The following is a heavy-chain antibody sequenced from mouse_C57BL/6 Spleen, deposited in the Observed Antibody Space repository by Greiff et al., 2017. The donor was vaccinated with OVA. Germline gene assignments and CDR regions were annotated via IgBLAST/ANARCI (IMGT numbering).Heavy chain of an antibody. Sequence: VKLMESGAELARPGASVKLSCKASGYTFTSYGISWVKQRTGQGLEWIGEIYPRSGNTYYNEKFKGKATLTADKSSSTAYMELRSLTSEDSAVYFCARCYYYDAMDYWGQGTSVTVSS. CDR2: IYPRSGNT. CDR1: GYTFTSYG. V-gene: IGHV1-81*01. D-gene: IGHD1-1*01. CDR3: ARCYYYDAMDY. J-gene: IGHJ4*01.